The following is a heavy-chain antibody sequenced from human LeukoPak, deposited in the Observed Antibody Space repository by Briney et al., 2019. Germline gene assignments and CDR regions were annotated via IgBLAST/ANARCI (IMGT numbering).Heavy chain of an antibody. CDR1: GYSFADYY. Sequence: GASVKLSCKASGYSFADYYMHWVRQAPGQGLEWMGWIKPNSGGTRSAQKFQGRVTMTRDTSISTAYMELSSLRYDDTAVYYCATNILVRDIINWFDPWGQGTLVTVSS. D-gene: IGHD3-10*01. CDR2: IKPNSGGT. V-gene: IGHV1-2*02. J-gene: IGHJ5*02. CDR3: ATNILVRDIINWFDP.